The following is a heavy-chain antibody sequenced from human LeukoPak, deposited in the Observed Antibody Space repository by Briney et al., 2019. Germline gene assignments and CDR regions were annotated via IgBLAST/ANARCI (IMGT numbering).Heavy chain of an antibody. Sequence: SETLSLTCAVSGGSISSSNWWSWVRQPPGKGLEWIGEIYHSGRTNYTPSLKSRVTISVDKSKNQLSLKLSSVTAADTAVYYCARDNYDNSGYYFDYWGQGALVTVSS. CDR2: IYHSGRT. D-gene: IGHD3-22*01. V-gene: IGHV4-4*02. J-gene: IGHJ4*02. CDR3: ARDNYDNSGYYFDY. CDR1: GGSISSSNW.